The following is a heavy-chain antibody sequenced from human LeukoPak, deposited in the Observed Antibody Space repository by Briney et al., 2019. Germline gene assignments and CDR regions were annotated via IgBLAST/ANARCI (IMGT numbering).Heavy chain of an antibody. Sequence: GGSLRLSCAASGFTFSSYAMHWVRHAPGKGLEWVSGISWNSGSIGYADSVKGRFTISRDNAKNSLYLQMNSLRAEDTALYYCAKAADFGSEMDYWGQGTLVTVSS. V-gene: IGHV3-9*01. J-gene: IGHJ4*02. CDR1: GFTFSSYA. CDR2: ISWNSGSI. D-gene: IGHD1-26*01. CDR3: AKAADFGSEMDY.